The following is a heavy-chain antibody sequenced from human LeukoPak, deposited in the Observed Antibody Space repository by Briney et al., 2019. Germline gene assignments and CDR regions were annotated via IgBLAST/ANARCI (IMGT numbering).Heavy chain of an antibody. CDR2: INPTGSST. V-gene: IGHV1-46*01. CDR1: GFTLTNYY. CDR3: AREESGGFFDY. J-gene: IGHJ4*02. D-gene: IGHD2-8*02. Sequence: ASVKVSFKASGFTLTNYYMHWARQAPGQGLEWMGLINPTGSSTNYAQKFRGRVTMTRDTSTSTVYMELSSLRSEDTAVYYCAREESGGFFDYWGQGTLVTVSS.